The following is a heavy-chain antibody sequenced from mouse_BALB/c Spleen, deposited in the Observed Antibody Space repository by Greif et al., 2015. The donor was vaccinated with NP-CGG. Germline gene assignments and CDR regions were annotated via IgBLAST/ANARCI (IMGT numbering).Heavy chain of an antibody. V-gene: IGHV5-17*02. CDR2: ISSGSSTI. J-gene: IGHJ4*01. CDR1: GFTFSSFG. CDR3: ATAMDY. Sequence: EVQRVESGGGLVQPGGSRQLSCAASGFTFSSFGMHWVRQAPEKGLEWVAYISSGSSTIYYADTVKGRFTISRDNPKNTLFLQMTSLRSEDTAMYYCATAMDYWGQGTSVTVSS.